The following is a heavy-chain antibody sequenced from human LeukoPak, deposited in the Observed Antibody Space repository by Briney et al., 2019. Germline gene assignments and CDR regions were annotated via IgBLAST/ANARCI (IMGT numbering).Heavy chain of an antibody. CDR1: GGSISSYY. Sequence: SETLSLTCTVSGGSISSYYWRWIRQPPGKGLEWIGYSYYSGSTNYNPSLKSRVTISVDTSKKQFSLKLSSVTAADTAVYYCARQSQGYCSTTSCHSWFDPWGEGTLVTVSS. CDR3: ARQSQGYCSTTSCHSWFDP. D-gene: IGHD2-2*01. CDR2: SYYSGST. V-gene: IGHV4-59*08. J-gene: IGHJ5*02.